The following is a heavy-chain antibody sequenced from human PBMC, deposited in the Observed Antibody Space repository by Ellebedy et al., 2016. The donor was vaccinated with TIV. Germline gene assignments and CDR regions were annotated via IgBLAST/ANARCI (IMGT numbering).Heavy chain of an antibody. J-gene: IGHJ5*02. Sequence: AASVKVSCKASGYTFTSYGISWVRQAPGQGLEWMGWISAYNGNTNYAQKLQGRVTMTTDTSTSTAYMELSSLRSEDTAVYYCARGPARRYIAVAAPLYNWFDPWGQGTLVTVSS. V-gene: IGHV1-18*04. CDR1: GYTFTSYG. CDR3: ARGPARRYIAVAAPLYNWFDP. D-gene: IGHD6-19*01. CDR2: ISAYNGNT.